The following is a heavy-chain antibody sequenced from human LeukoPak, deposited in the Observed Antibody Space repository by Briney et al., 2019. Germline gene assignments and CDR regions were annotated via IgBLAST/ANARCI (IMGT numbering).Heavy chain of an antibody. Sequence: SETLSLTCAVYGGSFSGYYWSWIRQPPGKGLEWIGYIYYSGSTNYNPSLKSRVTISVDTSKNQFSLKLSSVTAADTAVYYCARETTRFGMDVWGQGTTVTVSS. CDR3: ARETTRFGMDV. J-gene: IGHJ6*02. V-gene: IGHV4-59*12. CDR1: GGSFSGYY. D-gene: IGHD4-17*01. CDR2: IYYSGST.